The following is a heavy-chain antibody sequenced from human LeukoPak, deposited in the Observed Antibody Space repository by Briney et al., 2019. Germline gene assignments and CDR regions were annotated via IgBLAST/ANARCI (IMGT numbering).Heavy chain of an antibody. J-gene: IGHJ4*02. Sequence: GGSLRLSCAASGFTFSSYAMSWVRQPPGKGLEWVSAISGSGGSTYYADSVKGRFTISRDNSKNTLYLQMNSLRAEDTAVYYCAKSVFGSYLGYWGQGTLVTVSS. D-gene: IGHD3-10*01. CDR1: GFTFSSYA. CDR2: ISGSGGST. V-gene: IGHV3-23*01. CDR3: AKSVFGSYLGY.